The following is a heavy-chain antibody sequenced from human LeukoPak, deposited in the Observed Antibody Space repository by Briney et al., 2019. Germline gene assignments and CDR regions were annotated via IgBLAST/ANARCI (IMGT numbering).Heavy chain of an antibody. Sequence: GGSLRPSCAASGFTFSSYAMSWVRQAPGKGLEWVSAISGSGGSTYYADSVKGRFTISRDNSKNTLYLQMNSLRAEDTAVYYCAKRITMVRGVISNPFFDYWGQGTLVTVSS. CDR3: AKRITMVRGVISNPFFDY. J-gene: IGHJ4*02. D-gene: IGHD3-10*01. V-gene: IGHV3-23*01. CDR1: GFTFSSYA. CDR2: ISGSGGST.